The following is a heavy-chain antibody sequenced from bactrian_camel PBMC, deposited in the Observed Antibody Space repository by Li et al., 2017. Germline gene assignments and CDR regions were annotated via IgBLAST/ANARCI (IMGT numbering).Heavy chain of an antibody. J-gene: IGHJ4*01. CDR3: AAGTKSYVGSWCGRQDHEYDY. Sequence: HVQLVESGGGSVQTGGSLRLSCSASGYTSSTVCMGWFRQAPGKEREGVAAQAIGYTGDAYTNYLNSVKGRFTISQDSAKNTVYLQMNSLKPEDTATYFCAAGTKSYVGSWCGRQDHEYDYWGQGTQVTVS. V-gene: IGHV3S53*01. CDR1: GYTSSTVC. CDR2: YTGDAYT. D-gene: IGHD3*01.